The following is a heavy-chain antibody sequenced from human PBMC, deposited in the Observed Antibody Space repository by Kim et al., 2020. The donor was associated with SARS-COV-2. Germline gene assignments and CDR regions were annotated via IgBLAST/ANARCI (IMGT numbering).Heavy chain of an antibody. CDR2: NP. J-gene: IGHJ4*02. Sequence: NPTYAQGFTGRFVFSLDTSVSTAYLQISSLKAEDTAVYYCASEGWLGFDYWGQGTLVTVSS. V-gene: IGHV7-4-1*02. D-gene: IGHD6-19*01. CDR3: ASEGWLGFDY.